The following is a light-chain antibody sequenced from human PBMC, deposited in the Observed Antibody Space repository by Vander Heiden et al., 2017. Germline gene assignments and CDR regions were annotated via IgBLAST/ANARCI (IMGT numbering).Light chain of an antibody. CDR3: QSYDSSLSGYVV. V-gene: IGLV1-40*01. Sequence: SVLTQPPSVSGAPGQRDTISCTGISSNIGAGYAVHWYQQLPETAPKLLIYGNSNRPSGVPDRFSGSKSGTSASLAITGLQAEDEADYYCQSYDSSLSGYVVFGGGTKLTVL. J-gene: IGLJ2*01. CDR1: SSNIGAGYA. CDR2: GNS.